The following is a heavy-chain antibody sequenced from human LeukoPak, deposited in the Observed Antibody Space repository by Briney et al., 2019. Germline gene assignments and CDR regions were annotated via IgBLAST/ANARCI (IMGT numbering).Heavy chain of an antibody. J-gene: IGHJ3*02. CDR1: GDSVSSNSAA. V-gene: IGHV6-1*01. CDR2: TYYRSKWYN. D-gene: IGHD3-22*01. CDR3: ARDTDYYDSSGYPFDI. Sequence: SQTLSLTCAISGDSVSSNSAAWNWIRQSPSRGLEWLGRTYYRSKWYNDYAVSVKSRITINPDTSKNQFPLQLNSVTPEDTAVYYCARDTDYYDSSGYPFDIWGQGTMVTVSS.